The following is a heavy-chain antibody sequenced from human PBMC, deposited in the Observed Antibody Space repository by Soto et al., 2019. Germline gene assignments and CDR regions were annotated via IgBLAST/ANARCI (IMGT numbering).Heavy chain of an antibody. CDR1: GFTFSSYA. CDR2: ISGSGDST. D-gene: IGHD3-16*02. V-gene: IGHV3-23*01. Sequence: EVQLLESGGGLVEPGESLRLSCGVSGFTFSSYALHWVRQTPGRGLEWLSVISGSGDSTEYVDSVKGRFTISRDNSKSTLYLQMNSLRADNTAVYYCAKGQAEYIWGSYRLSFDSWGQGTLVTVSS. J-gene: IGHJ4*02. CDR3: AKGQAEYIWGSYRLSFDS.